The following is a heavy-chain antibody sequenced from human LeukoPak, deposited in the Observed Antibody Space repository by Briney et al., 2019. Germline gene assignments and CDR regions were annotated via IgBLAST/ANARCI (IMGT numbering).Heavy chain of an antibody. J-gene: IGHJ4*02. CDR3: ARGQNIPA. V-gene: IGHV3-53*01. CDR2: IYSGGST. Sequence: GGSLRLSCAASGFIVSSNYMNWVRQTPGKGLEWVSVIYSGGSTYYADSVKGRFTISRDNSKSTLYLQMNSLRAEDTAVYYCARGQNIPAWGQGTLVTVSS. CDR1: GFIVSSNY. D-gene: IGHD1/OR15-1a*01.